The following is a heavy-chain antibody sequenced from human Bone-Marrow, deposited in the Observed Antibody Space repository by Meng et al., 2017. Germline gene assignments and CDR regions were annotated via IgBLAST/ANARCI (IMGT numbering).Heavy chain of an antibody. V-gene: IGHV1-69*01. Sequence: QVELVESGAEVKKPGASVKVSCKASGDTFSSYAISWVRQAPGQGLEWMGGIIPIFGTANYAQKFQGRVTITADESTSTAYMELSSLRSEDTAVYYCASLQPIVVVIGRKDYYFDYWGQGTLVTVSS. CDR1: GDTFSSYA. J-gene: IGHJ4*02. D-gene: IGHD3-22*01. CDR2: IIPIFGTA. CDR3: ASLQPIVVVIGRKDYYFDY.